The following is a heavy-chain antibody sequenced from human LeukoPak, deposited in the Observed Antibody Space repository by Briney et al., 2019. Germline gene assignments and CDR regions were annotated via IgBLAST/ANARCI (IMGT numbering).Heavy chain of an antibody. J-gene: IGHJ6*04. CDR1: GGTFSSCA. CDR3: ARGVVAATLMEYYYYGMDV. Sequence: SVKVSCKASGGTFSSCAISWVRQAPGQGLEWMGGIIPIFGTANYAQKFQGRVTITADKSTSTAYMELSSLRSEDTAVYYCARGVVAATLMEYYYYGMDVWGKGTTVTVSS. V-gene: IGHV1-69*06. CDR2: IIPIFGTA. D-gene: IGHD2-15*01.